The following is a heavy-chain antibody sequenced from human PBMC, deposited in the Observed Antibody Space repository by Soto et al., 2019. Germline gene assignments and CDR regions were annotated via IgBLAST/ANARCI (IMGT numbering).Heavy chain of an antibody. V-gene: IGHV3-33*01. J-gene: IGHJ6*02. D-gene: IGHD2-15*01. CDR2: IWYDGSNK. Sequence: GGSLRLSCAASGFTFSSYGMHWVRQAPGKGLEWVAVIWYDGSNKYYADSVKGRFTISRDNSKNTLYLQMNSLRAEDTAVYYCARTLGYCSGGSCYAYYYGMDVWGQGTTVTVSS. CDR3: ARTLGYCSGGSCYAYYYGMDV. CDR1: GFTFSSYG.